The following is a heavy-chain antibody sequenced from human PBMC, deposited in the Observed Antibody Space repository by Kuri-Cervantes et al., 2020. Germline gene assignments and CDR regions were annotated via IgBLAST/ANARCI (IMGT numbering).Heavy chain of an antibody. J-gene: IGHJ4*02. D-gene: IGHD7-27*01. CDR3: ARVLGNMYYFDY. Sequence: SETLSLTCTVSGGSISSGGYYWSWIRQHPGKGLEWIGYIYYSGSTYYNPSLKSRVTISVDTSKNQFSLKLSSVTAADTAVYYCARVLGNMYYFDYWGQGTLVTVSS. CDR2: IYYSGST. CDR1: GGSISSGGYY. V-gene: IGHV4-31*03.